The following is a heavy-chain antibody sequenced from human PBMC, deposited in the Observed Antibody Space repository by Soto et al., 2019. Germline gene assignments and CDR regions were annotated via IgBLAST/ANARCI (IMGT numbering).Heavy chain of an antibody. CDR1: GYTFTSYD. D-gene: IGHD3-3*01. J-gene: IGHJ6*02. CDR2: MNPNSGNT. CDR3: ARWEGYDFWSGYYGMDV. Sequence: QVQLVQSGAEVKKPGASVKVSCKASGYTFTSYDINWVRQATGQGLEWMGWMNPNSGNTGYAQKLQGRGTMTRNTSISTAYMELSSLRSEDTAVYYCARWEGYDFWSGYYGMDVWGQGTTVTVSS. V-gene: IGHV1-8*01.